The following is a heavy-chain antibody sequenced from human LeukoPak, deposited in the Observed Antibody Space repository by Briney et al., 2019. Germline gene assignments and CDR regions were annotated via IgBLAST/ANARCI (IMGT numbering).Heavy chain of an antibody. CDR3: ARDGSSGYDPFDY. Sequence: PSETLSLTCTVSGYSISSGYYWGWIRQPPGKGLEWIGSIYHSGSTYYNPSLKSRVPISVDTSKTQFSLKLSSVTAADTAVYYCARDGSSGYDPFDYWGQGTLVTVSS. V-gene: IGHV4-38-2*02. CDR2: IYHSGST. D-gene: IGHD3-22*01. CDR1: GYSISSGYY. J-gene: IGHJ4*02.